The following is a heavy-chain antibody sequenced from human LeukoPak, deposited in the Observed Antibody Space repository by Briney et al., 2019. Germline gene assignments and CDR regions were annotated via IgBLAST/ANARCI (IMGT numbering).Heavy chain of an antibody. D-gene: IGHD4-17*01. CDR1: GYTFTGYY. Sequence: ASVKVSCKASGYTFTGYYMHWVRQAPGQGLEWMGWISVYNGNTNYAQKFQDRVTMTTDTATSTAYMELRSLRSDDTALYYCARESDYGRFDYWGQGTLVTVSS. CDR3: ARESDYGRFDY. V-gene: IGHV1-18*04. CDR2: ISVYNGNT. J-gene: IGHJ4*02.